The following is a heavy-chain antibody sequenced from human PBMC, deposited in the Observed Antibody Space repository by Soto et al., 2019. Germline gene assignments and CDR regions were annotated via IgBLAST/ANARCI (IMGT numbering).Heavy chain of an antibody. CDR1: GFTFSSYA. CDR2: ISGSGDST. Sequence: GGSLRLSCAASGFTFSSYAMGWVRQAPGKGLEWVSGISGSGDSTYYTDSVKGRFTISRDNSKNTLYLQMNSLRAEDTAIYYCAKGPRVGYSTSFYDYWGQGTLVTVSS. J-gene: IGHJ4*02. V-gene: IGHV3-23*01. CDR3: AKGPRVGYSTSFYDY. D-gene: IGHD6-13*01.